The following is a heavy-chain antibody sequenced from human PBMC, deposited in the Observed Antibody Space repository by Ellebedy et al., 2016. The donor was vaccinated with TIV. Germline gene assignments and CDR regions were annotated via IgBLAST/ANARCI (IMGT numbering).Heavy chain of an antibody. V-gene: IGHV3-23*01. D-gene: IGHD3-9*01. CDR1: GFTFNNFA. CDR3: AKDTAPAATTIFDY. Sequence: PGGSLRLSCAASGFTFNNFAMNWVRQAPGKGLEWVSGISGSAGITFYADSVKGRFTISRDNSKNTVNLQMNSLRAEDTAVYYCAKDTAPAATTIFDYWGQGTLVTVSS. J-gene: IGHJ4*02. CDR2: ISGSAGIT.